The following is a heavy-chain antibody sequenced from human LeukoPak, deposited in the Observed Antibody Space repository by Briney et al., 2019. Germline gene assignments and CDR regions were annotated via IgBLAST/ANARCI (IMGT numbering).Heavy chain of an antibody. CDR2: INHSGST. CDR3: ARVEWLGRKYYYYYMDV. CDR1: GGSFSGYY. Sequence: SETLSLTCAVYGGSFSGYYWSWIRQPPGKGLEWIGEINHSGSTNYNPSLKSRVTISVDTSKNQFSLKLSSVTAADTAVYYCARVEWLGRKYYYYYMDVRGKGTTVTVSS. V-gene: IGHV4-34*01. J-gene: IGHJ6*03. D-gene: IGHD6-19*01.